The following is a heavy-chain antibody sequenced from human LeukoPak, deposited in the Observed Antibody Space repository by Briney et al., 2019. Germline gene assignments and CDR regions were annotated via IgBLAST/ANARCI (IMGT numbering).Heavy chain of an antibody. CDR2: IKEDGSEK. Sequence: PGGSLRLSCAASGFSFSDNWMSWVRQAPGKGLEWVANIKEDGSEKNYVDYVKGRFTISRDNAKNSLYLQMISLRAEDTAVYYCAKYFRADSGNYYRSFDYWGQGTLVTVSS. CDR3: AKYFRADSGNYYRSFDY. D-gene: IGHD1-26*01. CDR1: GFSFSDNW. V-gene: IGHV3-7*05. J-gene: IGHJ4*02.